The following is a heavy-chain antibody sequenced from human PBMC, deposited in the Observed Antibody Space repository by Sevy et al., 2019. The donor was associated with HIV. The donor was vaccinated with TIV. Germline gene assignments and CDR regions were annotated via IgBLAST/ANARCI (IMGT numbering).Heavy chain of an antibody. J-gene: IGHJ6*03. CDR3: ARDSLSYYDSSGYSHYYYYYMDV. V-gene: IGHV3-11*01. D-gene: IGHD3-22*01. Sequence: RGSLRLSCAASGFTFSDYYMSWIRQAPGKGLEWVSYISSSGSTIYYADSVKGRFTISRDNAKNSLYLQMKSLRAEDTAVYYCARDSLSYYDSSGYSHYYYYYMDVWGKGTTVTVSS. CDR1: GFTFSDYY. CDR2: ISSSGSTI.